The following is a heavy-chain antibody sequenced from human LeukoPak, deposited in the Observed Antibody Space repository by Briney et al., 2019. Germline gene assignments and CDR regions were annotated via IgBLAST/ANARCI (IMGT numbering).Heavy chain of an antibody. CDR2: IYYSGST. D-gene: IGHD3-10*01. V-gene: IGHV4-59*01. J-gene: IGHJ6*03. CDR3: ARGARSVWFGELSSYYYYMDV. CDR1: GGSISSYY. Sequence: SETLSLTCTVSGGSISSYYWSWIRQPPGKGLEWIGYIYYSGSTNYNPSLKSRVTISVDTSKNQFSLKLSSVTAADTAVYYCARGARSVWFGELSSYYYYMDVWGKGTTVTVSS.